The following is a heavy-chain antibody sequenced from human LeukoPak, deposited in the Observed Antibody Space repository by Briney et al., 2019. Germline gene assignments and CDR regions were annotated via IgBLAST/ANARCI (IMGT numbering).Heavy chain of an antibody. CDR2: IKQDGSGK. J-gene: IGHJ4*02. D-gene: IGHD3-10*01. V-gene: IGHV3-7*03. CDR1: GFTFSSYY. CDR3: AKEKLHYYGSGSYYPHFDY. Sequence: PGGSLRLSCAASGFTFSSYYMSWVRQAPGEGLEWVANIKQDGSGKYYVDSVKGRFTTSRDNAKNSLYLQMNSLRAEDTAVYYCAKEKLHYYGSGSYYPHFDYWGQGTLVTVSS.